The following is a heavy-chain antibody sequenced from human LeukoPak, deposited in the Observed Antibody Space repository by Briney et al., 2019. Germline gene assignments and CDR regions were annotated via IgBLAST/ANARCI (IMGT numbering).Heavy chain of an antibody. J-gene: IGHJ4*02. CDR3: ARCVYSSSFPDY. D-gene: IGHD6-6*01. Sequence: ASVKVSCKASGYTFTGYYMHWVRQAPGQGLEWMGWINPNSGGTNYAQEFQGRVTMTRDTSISTAYMELSRLRSDDTAVYYCARCVYSSSFPDYWGQGTLVTVSS. V-gene: IGHV1-2*02. CDR1: GYTFTGYY. CDR2: INPNSGGT.